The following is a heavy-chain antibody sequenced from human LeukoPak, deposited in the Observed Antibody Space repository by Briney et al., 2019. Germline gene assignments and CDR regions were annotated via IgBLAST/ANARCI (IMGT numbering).Heavy chain of an antibody. CDR1: GGSITSTDFW. CDR3: ASSLSSYYGMDV. J-gene: IGHJ6*02. D-gene: IGHD2/OR15-2a*01. Sequence: PSETLSLTCSVSGGSITSTDFWWGWIRQPPGKGLEWITNFYYNGSPYNNPSLEGRVTISVGASKNQFSLKLSSVTAADTAVYYCASSLSSYYGMDVWGQGTTVTVSS. CDR2: FYYNGSP. V-gene: IGHV4-39*07.